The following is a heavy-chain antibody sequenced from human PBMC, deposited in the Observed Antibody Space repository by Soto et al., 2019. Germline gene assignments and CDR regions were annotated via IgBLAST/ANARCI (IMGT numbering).Heavy chain of an antibody. CDR3: ATQYDFWSGYHDNWFDP. D-gene: IGHD3-3*01. V-gene: IGHV4-39*01. Sequence: PSETLSLTCTVSGGSISSGDYYWGWIRQPPGKGLEWIGSIYYSGSTYYNPSLKSRVTISVDTSKNQFSLKLSSVTAADTAVYYCATQYDFWSGYHDNWFDPWGQGTLVTVSS. CDR2: IYYSGST. CDR1: GGSISSGDYY. J-gene: IGHJ5*02.